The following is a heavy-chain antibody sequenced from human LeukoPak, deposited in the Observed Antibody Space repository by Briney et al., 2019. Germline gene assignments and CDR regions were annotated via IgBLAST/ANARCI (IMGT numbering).Heavy chain of an antibody. J-gene: IGHJ4*02. CDR3: AREFNTIGNFDY. CDR1: GSTFNRFS. D-gene: IGHD1-14*01. Sequence: GGSLRLSCATSGSTFNRFSFRWVRQAPGKGLEWVASIYVTGNYINYADSVKGRVTISRDNAKNSVYLQMNSLRAEDTAVYYCAREFNTIGNFDYWGQGALVTVSS. CDR2: IYVTGNYI. V-gene: IGHV3-21*06.